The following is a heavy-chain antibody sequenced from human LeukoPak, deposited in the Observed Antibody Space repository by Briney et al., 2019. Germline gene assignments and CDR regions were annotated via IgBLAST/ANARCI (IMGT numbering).Heavy chain of an antibody. CDR3: ARWSGYSYGVDY. D-gene: IGHD5-18*01. CDR2: IYYSGST. Sequence: PSETLSLTCTVPGGSISNYYWSWIRQPPRKGLEWIGYIYYSGSTNYNPSLKSRVTISVDTSKNQFSLKLSSVTAADTAVYYCARWSGYSYGVDYWGQGTLVTVSS. V-gene: IGHV4-59*08. CDR1: GGSISNYY. J-gene: IGHJ4*02.